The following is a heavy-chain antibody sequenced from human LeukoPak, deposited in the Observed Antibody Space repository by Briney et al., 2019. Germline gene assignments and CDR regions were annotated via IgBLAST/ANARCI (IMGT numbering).Heavy chain of an antibody. CDR1: GFTFRNYA. J-gene: IGHJ4*02. V-gene: IGHV3-64D*06. CDR3: VKISYSGGYYFDF. D-gene: IGHD1-26*01. CDR2: IGSNGIST. Sequence: GGSLRLSCSASGFTFRNYAMHWVRQAPGKGLEFVSSIGSNGISTYYADSVKGRFTISRDNSKNTLYLQMSSLSPEDTAMYYCVKISYSGGYYFDFWGQGTLVAVSS.